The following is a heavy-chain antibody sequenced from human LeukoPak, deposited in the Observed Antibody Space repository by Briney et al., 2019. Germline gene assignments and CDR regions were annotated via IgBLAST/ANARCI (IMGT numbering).Heavy chain of an antibody. CDR2: ISAYNGNT. D-gene: IGHD3-22*01. V-gene: IGHV1-18*01. J-gene: IGHJ4*02. CDR1: GYTFTSYG. CDR3: ARYGPYYYDSSGYTDY. Sequence: ASVKVSCKASGYTFTSYGISWVRQAPGQGLEWMGWISAYNGNTNYAQKLQGRVTMTTDTSTSTAYMELRSLRSDDTAVYYCARYGPYYYDSSGYTDYWGQGTLVTVSS.